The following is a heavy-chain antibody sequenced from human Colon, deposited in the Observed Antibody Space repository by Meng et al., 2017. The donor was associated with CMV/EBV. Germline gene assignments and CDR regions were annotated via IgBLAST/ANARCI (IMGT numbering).Heavy chain of an antibody. J-gene: IGHJ4*02. CDR2: ITASGGST. Sequence: EVQLLESXGGLVQPGXSLRRFCAASGFTFSSYAMSWVRQAPGKGLEWVSGITASGGSTNYADSVKGRFTISRDNSKNTLYLQMNSLRAEDTAVYYCAKGCYNSVWPGGWGQGTLVTVSS. CDR1: GFTFSSYA. D-gene: IGHD6-19*01. CDR3: AKGCYNSVWPGG. V-gene: IGHV3-23*01.